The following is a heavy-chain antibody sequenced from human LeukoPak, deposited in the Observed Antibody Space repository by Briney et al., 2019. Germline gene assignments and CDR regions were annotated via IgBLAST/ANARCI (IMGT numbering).Heavy chain of an antibody. CDR1: GYSISSGYY. V-gene: IGHV4-38-2*02. D-gene: IGHD6-19*01. CDR3: ARGCGGSGSSGCPLGY. Sequence: SETLSLTCTVSGYSISSGYYWGWIRQPPGRGLEWIGSIYHSGSTNYNPSLKSRVTISVDTSKNQFSLKLSSVTAADTAVYYCARGCGGSGSSGCPLGYWGQGTLVTVSS. J-gene: IGHJ4*02. CDR2: IYHSGST.